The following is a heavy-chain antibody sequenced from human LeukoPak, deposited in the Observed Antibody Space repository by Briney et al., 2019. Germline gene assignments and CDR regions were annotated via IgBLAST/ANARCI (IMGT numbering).Heavy chain of an antibody. Sequence: PGGSLRLSCGASEFTFSSYAMIWVRQAPGKGLEWVSAISGSGGSTYYADSVKGRSTISRDNSKNALYLQMNSLISEDLAVYYCPNDPTVTGWDAGWFDPWGQGTLVTVSS. D-gene: IGHD4-11*01. CDR1: EFTFSSYA. J-gene: IGHJ5*02. CDR3: PNDPTVTGWDAGWFDP. CDR2: ISGSGGST. V-gene: IGHV3-23*01.